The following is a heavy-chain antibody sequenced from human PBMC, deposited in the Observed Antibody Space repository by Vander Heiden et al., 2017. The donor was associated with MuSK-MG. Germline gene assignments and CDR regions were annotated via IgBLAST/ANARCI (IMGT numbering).Heavy chain of an antibody. CDR3: ARRGRLVPVTTPDVFDS. CDR2: IYGGDSET. Sequence: EVQLVQSGAEVKKPGESLKISCQGAEYPFTRYWIGWVSQMPGKGLEWMGLIYGGDSETRYSPSFQGQVTISADKSTSTAYLQWSSLKASDTAMYYCARRGRLVPVTTPDVFDSWGQGTMVTVSS. V-gene: IGHV5-51*01. CDR1: EYPFTRYW. D-gene: IGHD4-17*01. J-gene: IGHJ3*02.